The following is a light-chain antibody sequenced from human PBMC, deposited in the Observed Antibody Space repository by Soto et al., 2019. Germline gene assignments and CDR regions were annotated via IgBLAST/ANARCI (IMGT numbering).Light chain of an antibody. CDR2: DAS. CDR1: QSVSSY. V-gene: IGKV3-11*01. Sequence: EIVLTQSPVTLSLSPVEIATLSCRASQSVSSYLAWYQQKPGQAPRLLIYDASNRATGIPARFSGGGSGTDFTLTIDNLEPEDFAIYYCQQRSNWPPITFGQGTRLEIK. CDR3: QQRSNWPPIT. J-gene: IGKJ5*01.